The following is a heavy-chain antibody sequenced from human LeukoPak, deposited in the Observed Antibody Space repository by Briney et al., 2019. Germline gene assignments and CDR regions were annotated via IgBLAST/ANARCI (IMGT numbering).Heavy chain of an antibody. J-gene: IGHJ5*02. Sequence: ASVKVSCKASGYTFTGYYMHWVRQAPGQGLEWMGWINPNSGGTNYAQKFQGRVTMTRDTSISTAYMELSRLRSDDTAVYYCARDWAGTNWFDPWGQGTLVTVSS. CDR2: INPNSGGT. V-gene: IGHV1-2*02. D-gene: IGHD6-19*01. CDR3: ARDWAGTNWFDP. CDR1: GYTFTGYY.